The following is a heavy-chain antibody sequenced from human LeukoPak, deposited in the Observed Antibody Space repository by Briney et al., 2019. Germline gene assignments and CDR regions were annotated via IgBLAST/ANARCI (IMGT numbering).Heavy chain of an antibody. Sequence: SETLSLTCTVSGGSISSYYWSWIRQPAGEGLEWIGRLHTSGSTNYNPSLKSRVTISVDTSKNQFSLKLSSVTAADTAVYYCARGGSTYYFDYWGQGTLVTVSS. D-gene: IGHD2-2*01. CDR2: LHTSGST. J-gene: IGHJ4*02. CDR3: ARGGSTYYFDY. V-gene: IGHV4-4*07. CDR1: GGSISSYY.